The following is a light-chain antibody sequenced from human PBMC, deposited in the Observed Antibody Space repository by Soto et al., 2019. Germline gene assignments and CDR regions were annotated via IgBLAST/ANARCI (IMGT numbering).Light chain of an antibody. Sequence: VMTQAPATLSVSPGERATLSCRASQTINNNVAWYQLKDGQVPRLVIYGASTRATDIPARFSGSGSGTDFTLTISSLEPEDFAVYYCQQRSNWLRTFGQGTKVDIK. CDR1: QTINNN. CDR3: QQRSNWLRT. CDR2: GAS. J-gene: IGKJ1*01. V-gene: IGKV3-11*01.